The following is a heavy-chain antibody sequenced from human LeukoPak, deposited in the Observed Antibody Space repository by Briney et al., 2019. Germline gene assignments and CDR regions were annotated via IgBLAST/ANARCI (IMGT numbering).Heavy chain of an antibody. J-gene: IGHJ4*02. CDR2: IIPIFGTA. D-gene: IGHD5-18*01. Sequence: SVKLSCKASGGTFSSYANSWVRHPPGQGHEWMGGIIPIFGTANSAQKFQSRVTITADESTSTAYMELSSLRSEDTAVYYCAGNVDRAMANYFDYWGQGTLVTVSS. CDR3: AGNVDRAMANYFDY. V-gene: IGHV1-69*13. CDR1: GGTFSSYA.